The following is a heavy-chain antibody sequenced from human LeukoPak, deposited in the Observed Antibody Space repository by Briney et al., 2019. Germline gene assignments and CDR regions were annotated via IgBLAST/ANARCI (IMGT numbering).Heavy chain of an antibody. CDR2: FDPEDGER. CDR1: GYTLTELS. D-gene: IGHD4-17*01. Sequence: ASVKVSCKVSGYTLTELSMHWVRQAPGKGLEWMGGFDPEDGERIYAQKFQGRVTMTEDTSTDTAYMDLSSLRSEDTAVYYCATRRLADYGDYGGGPGAFDIWGQGTMVTVSS. J-gene: IGHJ3*02. V-gene: IGHV1-24*01. CDR3: ATRRLADYGDYGGGPGAFDI.